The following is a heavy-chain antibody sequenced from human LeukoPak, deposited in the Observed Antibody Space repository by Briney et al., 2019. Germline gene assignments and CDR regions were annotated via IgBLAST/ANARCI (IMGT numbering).Heavy chain of an antibody. CDR2: ISSSGSTI. Sequence: PGRSLRLSCAASGFTFSSYEMNWVRQAPGKGLEWVSYISSSGSTIYYADSVKGRFTISRDNAKNSLYLQMNSLRAEDTAVYYCAREAGYYDSSGYYLTGFDYWGQGTLVTVSS. V-gene: IGHV3-48*03. CDR3: AREAGYYDSSGYYLTGFDY. D-gene: IGHD3-22*01. J-gene: IGHJ4*02. CDR1: GFTFSSYE.